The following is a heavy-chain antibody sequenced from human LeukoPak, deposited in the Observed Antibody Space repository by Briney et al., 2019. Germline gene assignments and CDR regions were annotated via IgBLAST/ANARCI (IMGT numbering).Heavy chain of an antibody. CDR1: GGSISSGDYY. CDR2: IYYSGST. J-gene: IGHJ4*02. V-gene: IGHV4-30-4*01. Sequence: SQTLSLTCTVSGGSISSGDYYWSWIRQPPGKGLEWIGYIYYSGSTYYNPSLKSRVTISVDTSKNQFSLKLSSVTAADTAVYYCAIRGVWWFYFDYWGQGTLVTVSS. D-gene: IGHD2-15*01. CDR3: AIRGVWWFYFDY.